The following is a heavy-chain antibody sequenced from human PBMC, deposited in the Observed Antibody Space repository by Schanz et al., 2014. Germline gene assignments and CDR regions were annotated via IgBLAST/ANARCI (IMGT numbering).Heavy chain of an antibody. CDR1: GYTFTSYY. CDR3: VRDAGWAFGDYHGMDV. Sequence: QVQLVQSGPEVKKPGASVKVSCKASGYTFTSYYMHWVRQAPGQGLEWMGIINPSGGSTSYAQKFQGRVTMTRDTSTSTVYMELSSLRSEDTAVYYCVRDAGWAFGDYHGMDVWGQGTIVTVSS. J-gene: IGHJ6*02. V-gene: IGHV1-46*01. D-gene: IGHD3-10*01. CDR2: INPSGGST.